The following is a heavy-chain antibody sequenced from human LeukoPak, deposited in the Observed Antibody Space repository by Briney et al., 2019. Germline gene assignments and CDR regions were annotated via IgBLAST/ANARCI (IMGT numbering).Heavy chain of an antibody. V-gene: IGHV3-23*01. CDR3: AKEGDYGSSAEFAS. CDR2: VSGSAGRT. D-gene: IGHD6-6*01. J-gene: IGHJ4*02. CDR1: GFTFSSYA. Sequence: GGSLRLSCAASGFTFSSYAMNWVRQAPGKGLEWVSAVSGSAGRTFYAGSVKGQFTISRDNSKNTLYLQMNSLRVEDTAVYYCAKEGDYGSSAEFASWGQGTLVTVSS.